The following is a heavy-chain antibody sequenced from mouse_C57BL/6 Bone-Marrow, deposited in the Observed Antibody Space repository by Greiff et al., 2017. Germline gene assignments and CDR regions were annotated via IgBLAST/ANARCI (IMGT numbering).Heavy chain of an antibody. CDR3: TTIYYGNYLWYFDV. CDR1: GFNIKDDY. J-gene: IGHJ1*03. D-gene: IGHD2-1*01. Sequence: VQLQQSGAELVRPGASVKLSCTASGFNIKDDYMHWVKQRPEQGLEWIGWIDPENGDTEYASKFQGKATITADTSSNTAYLQLSSLTSEDTAVYYCTTIYYGNYLWYFDVWGTGTTVTVSS. CDR2: IDPENGDT. V-gene: IGHV14-4*01.